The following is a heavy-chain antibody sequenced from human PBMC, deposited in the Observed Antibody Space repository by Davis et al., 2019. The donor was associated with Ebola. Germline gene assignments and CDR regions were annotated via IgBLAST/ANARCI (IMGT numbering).Heavy chain of an antibody. CDR1: GFTFSSYW. J-gene: IGHJ4*02. Sequence: GESLKISCAASGFTFSSYWMSWVRQAPGKGLEWVANIKQDGSEKYYVDSVKGRFTISRDNAKNSLYLQMNSLRAEDTAVYYCARDLTPYYFDYWGQGTLVTVSS. D-gene: IGHD3-16*01. V-gene: IGHV3-7*03. CDR2: IKQDGSEK. CDR3: ARDLTPYYFDY.